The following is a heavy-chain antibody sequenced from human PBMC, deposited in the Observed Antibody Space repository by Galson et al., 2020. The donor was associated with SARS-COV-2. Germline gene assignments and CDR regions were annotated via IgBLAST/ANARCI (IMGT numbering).Heavy chain of an antibody. J-gene: IGHJ6*02. CDR1: GFTFGDYA. V-gene: IGHV3-49*03. CDR3: TWLRSTHYYYGMDV. CDR2: IRSKAYGGTT. Sequence: GGSLRLSCTASGFTFGDYAMSWFRQAPGKGLEWVGFIRSKAYGGTTEYAASVKGRFTISRDDSKSIAYLQMNSLKTEDTAVYYCTWLRSTHYYYGMDVWGQGTTVTVSS. D-gene: IGHD5-12*01.